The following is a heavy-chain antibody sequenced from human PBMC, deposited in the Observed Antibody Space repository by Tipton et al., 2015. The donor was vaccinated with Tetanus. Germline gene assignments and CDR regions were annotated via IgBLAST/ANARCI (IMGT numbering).Heavy chain of an antibody. Sequence: TLSLTCTVSGGSISSYYWSWIRQPPGKGLEWIGYIYYSWSSNYNPSLKSRVTISVDTSKNQFSLKLSSVTAADTAVYYCARGGRYDFGVQGWFDPWGQGSLVSVSS. CDR2: IYYSWSS. V-gene: IGHV4-59*01. CDR3: ARGGRYDFGVQGWFDP. CDR1: GGSISSYY. J-gene: IGHJ5*02. D-gene: IGHD4-17*01.